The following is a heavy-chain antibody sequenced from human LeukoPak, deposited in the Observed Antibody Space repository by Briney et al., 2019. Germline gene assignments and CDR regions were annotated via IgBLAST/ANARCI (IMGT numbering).Heavy chain of an antibody. CDR2: IYSGGST. CDR1: GFTVSSNY. Sequence: PGGSLRLSCAASGFTVSSNYMSWVRQAPGKGLEWVSVIYSGGSTYYADSVKGRFTISRDNSKNTLYLQMNSLRAEDTAVYYCARVAAVHLRWLRLHIFGAFDIWGQGTMVTVSS. V-gene: IGHV3-53*01. J-gene: IGHJ3*02. D-gene: IGHD5-12*01. CDR3: ARVAAVHLRWLRLHIFGAFDI.